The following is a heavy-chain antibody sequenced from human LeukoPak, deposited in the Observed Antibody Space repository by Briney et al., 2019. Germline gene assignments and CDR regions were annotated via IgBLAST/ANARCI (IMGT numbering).Heavy chain of an antibody. V-gene: IGHV4-30-4*01. CDR2: IYYSGST. Sequence: PSQTLSLTCTVSGGSISSGDYCWSWLRQPPGKGLEWIGYIYYSGSTYYNPSLKSRITLSVDTSKNQFSLKVSSVTAADTAVYYCAREKGYGRYAMDVWGQGTTVTVSS. CDR1: GGSISSGDYC. CDR3: AREKGYGRYAMDV. D-gene: IGHD5-18*01. J-gene: IGHJ6*02.